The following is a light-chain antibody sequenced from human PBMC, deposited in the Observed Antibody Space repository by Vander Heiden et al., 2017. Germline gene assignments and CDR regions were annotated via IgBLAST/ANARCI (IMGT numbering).Light chain of an antibody. CDR2: YRSDSDN. J-gene: IGLJ3*02. V-gene: IGLV5-45*03. CDR1: SGINVGTYR. CDR3: MIWHSSAWV. Sequence: QAVLTQPSSLSASPGASGSPTCTLRSGINVGTYRIYWYQQKPGSPPQFLLRYRSDSDNQKGSGVPSRFSGSKDASANAGILLISGLQSEDEADYYCMIWHSSAWVFGGGTKLTVL.